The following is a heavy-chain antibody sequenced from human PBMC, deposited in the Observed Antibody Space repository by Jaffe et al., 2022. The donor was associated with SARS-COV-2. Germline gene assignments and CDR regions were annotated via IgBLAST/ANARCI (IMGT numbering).Heavy chain of an antibody. J-gene: IGHJ4*02. CDR2: IYTSGST. CDR1: GGSISNSNYY. CDR3: ARVAGDRGGDFDY. Sequence: QVQLQESGPGLVKPSQTLSLTCTVSGGSISNSNYYWSWIRQPAGKGLEWIGRIYTSGSTNYNPSLKSRVTISVDTSKTQFSLKLSSVTAADTAVYYCARVAGDRGGDFDYWGQGTLVTVSS. V-gene: IGHV4-61*02. D-gene: IGHD6-19*01.